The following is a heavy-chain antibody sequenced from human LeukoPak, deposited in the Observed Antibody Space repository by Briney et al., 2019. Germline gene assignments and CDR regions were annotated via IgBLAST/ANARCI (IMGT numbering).Heavy chain of an antibody. CDR2: IYYSGST. D-gene: IGHD6-19*01. J-gene: IGHJ4*02. Sequence: PSETLSLTCTVSGGSISSYYWSWIRQPPGKGLEWIGYIYYSGSTKYSPSLKSRVTISVDTSKKQFSLKLRSVTAADTAVYYCARGAGWYQFWGQGTLVTVSS. CDR1: GGSISSYY. V-gene: IGHV4-59*01. CDR3: ARGAGWYQF.